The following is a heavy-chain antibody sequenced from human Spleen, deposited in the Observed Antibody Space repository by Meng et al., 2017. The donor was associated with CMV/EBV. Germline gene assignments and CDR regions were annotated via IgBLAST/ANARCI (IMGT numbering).Heavy chain of an antibody. J-gene: IGHJ4*02. CDR2: ISSSSSYI. Sequence: GGSLRLSCTVSGYSISSGYYWGWIRQPPGKGLEWVSSISSSSSYIYYADSVKGRFTISRDNAKNSLYLQMNSLRAEDTAVYYCARDRGSSEYYLDNWGQGTLVTVSS. V-gene: IGHV3-21*01. CDR1: GYSISSGYY. D-gene: IGHD1-26*01. CDR3: ARDRGSSEYYLDN.